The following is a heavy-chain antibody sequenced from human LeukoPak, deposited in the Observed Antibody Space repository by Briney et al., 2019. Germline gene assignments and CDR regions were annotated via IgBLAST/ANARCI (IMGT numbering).Heavy chain of an antibody. CDR3: AQGGSSGDYYYYMDV. J-gene: IGHJ6*03. CDR2: ISYDGSNK. D-gene: IGHD6-6*01. V-gene: IGHV3-30*03. CDR1: GFAFSSYA. Sequence: GGSLRFSCAASGFAFSSYARHWVPQAPAKGLGGVAVISYDGSNKYYADSVKGRFTISRDNSKNTLYLQMNSLGAEDTAVYYCAQGGSSGDYYYYMDVWGKGTTVTVSS.